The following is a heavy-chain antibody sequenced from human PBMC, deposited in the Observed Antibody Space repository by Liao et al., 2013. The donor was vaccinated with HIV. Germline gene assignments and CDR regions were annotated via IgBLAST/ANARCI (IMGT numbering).Heavy chain of an antibody. J-gene: IGHJ6*03. D-gene: IGHD3-16*02. CDR2: MFHSGIS. Sequence: QVQLQESGPGLVAPSETLSLTCTVSGVSINNHYWTWIRQPPGKGLEWIGYMFHSGISSYNPSLNSRVTISLDASKSQVSLRLNSVTAADTAVYYCARAFVSRRNYYHYMDVWGKGTTVTVSS. CDR3: ARAFVSRRNYYHYMDV. V-gene: IGHV4-59*11. CDR1: GVSINNHY.